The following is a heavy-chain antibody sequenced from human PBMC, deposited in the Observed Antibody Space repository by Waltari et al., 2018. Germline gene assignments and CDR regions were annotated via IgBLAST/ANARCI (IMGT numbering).Heavy chain of an antibody. V-gene: IGHV3-21*01. Sequence: EVQLVESGGGLVKPGGSLRLSCAASGFTFSSYSMNWVRQAPGKGRGWVSSSRSSSSYIYYADSVKGRFTISRDNAKNSLYLQMNSLRAEDTAVYYCARGLGTTVTSDYWGQGTLVTVSS. D-gene: IGHD4-17*01. CDR1: GFTFSSYS. J-gene: IGHJ4*02. CDR2: SRSSSSYI. CDR3: ARGLGTTVTSDY.